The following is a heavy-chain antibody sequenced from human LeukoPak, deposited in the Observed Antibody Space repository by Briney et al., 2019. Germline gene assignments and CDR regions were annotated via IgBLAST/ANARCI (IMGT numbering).Heavy chain of an antibody. Sequence: GGSLRLSCSASGFTFSSYAMHWVRQAPGKGLEWVSVIHSGGNTFYADSVKGRFTISRDNSKNTLYLQMNSLRAEDTAVYYCARGDIVVVPTAVGSWDYWGQGTLVTVSS. CDR3: ARGDIVVVPTAVGSWDY. J-gene: IGHJ4*02. CDR2: IHSGGNT. D-gene: IGHD2-2*01. CDR1: GFTFSSYA. V-gene: IGHV3-53*01.